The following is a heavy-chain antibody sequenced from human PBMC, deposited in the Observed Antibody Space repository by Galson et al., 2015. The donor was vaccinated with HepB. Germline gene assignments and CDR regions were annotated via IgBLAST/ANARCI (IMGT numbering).Heavy chain of an antibody. CDR1: GFIFSSYS. CDR2: ISSSSSYI. CDR3: AREFPRGYSYGSDAFDI. Sequence: SLRLSCAASGFIFSSYSMNWVRQAPGRGLEWVSSISSSSSYIYYADSVKGRFTISRDNAKNSLYLQMNSLRAEDTAVYYCAREFPRGYSYGSDAFDIWGQGTMVTVSS. J-gene: IGHJ3*02. V-gene: IGHV3-21*01. D-gene: IGHD5-18*01.